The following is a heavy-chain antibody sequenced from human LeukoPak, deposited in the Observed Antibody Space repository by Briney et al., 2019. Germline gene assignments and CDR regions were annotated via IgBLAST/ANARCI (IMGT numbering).Heavy chain of an antibody. V-gene: IGHV4-34*01. Sequence: SETLSLTCAVYGGSFSGYYWSWIRQPPGKGLEWIGEINHSGSTNYNPSLKSRVTISVDTSKNQFSLKLSSVTAADTAVYYCARPPAAIEWFDPWGQGTLVTVSS. CDR3: ARPPAAIEWFDP. CDR1: GGSFSGYY. J-gene: IGHJ5*02. CDR2: INHSGST. D-gene: IGHD2-2*01.